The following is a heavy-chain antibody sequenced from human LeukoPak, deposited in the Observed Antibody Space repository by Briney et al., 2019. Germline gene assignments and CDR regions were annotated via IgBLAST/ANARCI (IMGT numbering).Heavy chain of an antibody. D-gene: IGHD5-24*01. J-gene: IGHJ4*02. Sequence: ETLSLTCTVSGGSISSYYWNWIRQPPGKGREWVSYVSSSGTTTYYADSVKGRFTISRDNGKNLVSLQMNSLRDEDTAVYYCARADRDGNKRFLDWGQGTLVTVSS. CDR3: ARADRDGNKRFLD. V-gene: IGHV3-48*02. CDR1: GGSISSYY. CDR2: VSSSGTTT.